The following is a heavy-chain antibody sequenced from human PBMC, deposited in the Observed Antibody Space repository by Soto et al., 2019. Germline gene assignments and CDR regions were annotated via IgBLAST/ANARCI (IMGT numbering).Heavy chain of an antibody. CDR3: GRDEVRNGVGV. V-gene: IGHV3-7*01. CDR2: IKGDGSEK. Sequence: GESLKISCEASGFTFSDFWMSWVRQAPGKGLEWVANIKGDGSEKRYVDSVRGRFTISRDNAKNSVYLQMNSPRGDDTALYYCGRDEVRNGVGVWGQGIKVTVSS. J-gene: IGHJ6*02. CDR1: GFTFSDFW.